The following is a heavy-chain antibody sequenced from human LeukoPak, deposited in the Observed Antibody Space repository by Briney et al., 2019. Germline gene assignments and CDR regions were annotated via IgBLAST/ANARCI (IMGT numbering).Heavy chain of an antibody. D-gene: IGHD3-10*01. V-gene: IGHV1-2*02. CDR3: ANTYALGNYYKGGFDP. Sequence: GASVKVSCKASGYTFTGYYVHWVRQAPGQGLEWMGWINPYSGDTNYAQNFQGRVTMTRDTSIRTVYMELSRLRSDDTAVYYCANTYALGNYYKGGFDPWGQGTLVTVSS. CDR1: GYTFTGYY. CDR2: INPYSGDT. J-gene: IGHJ5*02.